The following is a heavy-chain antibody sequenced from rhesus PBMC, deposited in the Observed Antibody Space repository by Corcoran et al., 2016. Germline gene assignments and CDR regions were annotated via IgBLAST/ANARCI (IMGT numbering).Heavy chain of an antibody. J-gene: IGHJ4*01. CDR2: ISNGGDET. D-gene: IGHD3-3*01. Sequence: EVHLVESGGGLAKPGGSLRLSCAASGFTFRDDYMDWVRQAPGKGLEWVSRISNGGDETLYADSVKGRFTISRENAKNTLYLQVDSLRPEDTAVYYCARDSGEGLDFWGQGVLVTVSS. V-gene: IGHV3-178*01. CDR1: GFTFRDDY. CDR3: ARDSGEGLDF.